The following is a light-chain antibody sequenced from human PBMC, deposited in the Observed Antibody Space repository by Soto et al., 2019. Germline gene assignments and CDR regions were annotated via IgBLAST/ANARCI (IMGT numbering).Light chain of an antibody. CDR2: KAS. CDR1: RSVSSW. CDR3: QQYGNYWT. J-gene: IGKJ1*01. Sequence: DIQMTQSPSTLSASVGDRVTITCRAGRSVSSWLAWYQQKPGKAPKLLIYKASTLESGVPSRFSGSGSETEFTLTISSLQPDDFATYYCQQYGNYWTF. V-gene: IGKV1-5*03.